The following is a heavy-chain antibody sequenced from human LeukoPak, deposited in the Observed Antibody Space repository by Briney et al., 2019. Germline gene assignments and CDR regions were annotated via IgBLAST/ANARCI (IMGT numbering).Heavy chain of an antibody. CDR2: IYYSGST. D-gene: IGHD3-3*01. Sequence: NPSETLSLTCTVSGSSISSYYWSWIRQPPGKGLEWIGYIYYSGSTNYNPSLKSRVTISVDTSKNQFSLKLSSVTAADTAVYYCARSQIILEWLSYGMDVWGQGTTVTVSS. CDR3: ARSQIILEWLSYGMDV. J-gene: IGHJ6*02. CDR1: GSSISSYY. V-gene: IGHV4-59*08.